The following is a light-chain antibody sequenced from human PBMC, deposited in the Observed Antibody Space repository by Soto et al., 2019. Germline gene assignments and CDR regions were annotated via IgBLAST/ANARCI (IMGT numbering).Light chain of an antibody. Sequence: EVGLTQSPGTLSLSTGERATLSCRASQSVRSNFLAWYQQKPGQAPRLLIYGASNRATGIPDRFSGSGSGTDFTLTISSLEPEDFAVYYCQQRSNWPTFGQGTRLAIK. CDR2: GAS. J-gene: IGKJ5*01. V-gene: IGKV3D-20*02. CDR3: QQRSNWPT. CDR1: QSVRSNF.